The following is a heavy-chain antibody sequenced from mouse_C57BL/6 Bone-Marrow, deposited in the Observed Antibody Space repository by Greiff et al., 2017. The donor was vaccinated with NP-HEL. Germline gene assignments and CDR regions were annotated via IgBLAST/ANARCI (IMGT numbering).Heavy chain of an antibody. J-gene: IGHJ1*03. CDR3: ARSRYGGSRGYFDV. CDR1: GYTFTTYP. CDR2: FHPYNDDT. D-gene: IGHD1-1*01. Sequence: VKLQQSGAELVKPGASVKMSCKASGYTFTTYPIEWMKQNHGKSLEWIGNFHPYNDDTKYNEKFKGKATLTVEKSSSTVYLELSRLTSDDSAVYYCARSRYGGSRGYFDVWGTGTTVTVSS. V-gene: IGHV1-47*01.